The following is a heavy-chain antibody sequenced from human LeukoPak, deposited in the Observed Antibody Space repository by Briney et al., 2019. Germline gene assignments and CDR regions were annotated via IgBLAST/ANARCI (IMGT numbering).Heavy chain of an antibody. CDR2: XXXXXGIA. CDR1: GGTFSSYT. Sequence: SVKVSCKASGGTFSSYTISWVRQAPGQGLXXXXXXXXXXGIANYAQKFQGRVTITADKSTSTAYMELSSLRSEDTAVYYCALTTYYDSSGYYPYYFDYWGQGTLVTVSS. V-gene: IGHV1-69*02. D-gene: IGHD3-22*01. CDR3: ALTTYYDSSGYYPYYFDY. J-gene: IGHJ4*02.